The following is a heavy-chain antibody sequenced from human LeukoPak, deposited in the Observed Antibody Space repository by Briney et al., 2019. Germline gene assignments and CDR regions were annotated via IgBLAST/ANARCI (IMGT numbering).Heavy chain of an antibody. CDR2: IKEDGSDK. CDR1: GFSISSYW. V-gene: IGHV3-7*05. J-gene: IGHJ4*02. Sequence: PGGSLRLSCAVSGFSISSYWMSWVRQAPGKGVEWVGNIKEDGSDKYYVDSVKGRFTISRDKANNSLYLQMNSLRAEDTAVYYCARDFAYWGQGTLVTVSA. D-gene: IGHD3-3*01. CDR3: ARDFAY.